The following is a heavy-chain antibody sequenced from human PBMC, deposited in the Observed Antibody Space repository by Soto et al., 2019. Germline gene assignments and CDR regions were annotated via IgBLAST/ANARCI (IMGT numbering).Heavy chain of an antibody. Sequence: GESLKISCKGSGYSFTSYWIGWVRQMPGKGLEWMGIIYPGDSDTRYSPSFQGQVTISADKSISTAYLQWSSLKASDTAMYYCATVSTSRDYYYGMEVWGQGTRVTVAS. J-gene: IGHJ6*02. CDR3: ATVSTSRDYYYGMEV. D-gene: IGHD4-4*01. CDR1: GYSFTSYW. V-gene: IGHV5-51*01. CDR2: IYPGDSDT.